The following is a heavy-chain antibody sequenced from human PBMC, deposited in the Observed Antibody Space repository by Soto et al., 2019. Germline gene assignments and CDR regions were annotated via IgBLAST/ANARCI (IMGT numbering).Heavy chain of an antibody. D-gene: IGHD3-22*01. CDR2: ISAYNGNT. CDR1: GDIFTSYG. CDR3: ARDQEGITMIVGGT. J-gene: IGHJ5*02. V-gene: IGHV1-18*01. Sequence: QVQLVQSGAEVKKPGASVKVSCKASGDIFTSYGISWVRQAPGQGLEWMGWISAYNGNTNYAQKFQGRVTMTTDTSTSTAYMELRSLRSDDQAVYYCARDQEGITMIVGGTWGQGTLVTVSS.